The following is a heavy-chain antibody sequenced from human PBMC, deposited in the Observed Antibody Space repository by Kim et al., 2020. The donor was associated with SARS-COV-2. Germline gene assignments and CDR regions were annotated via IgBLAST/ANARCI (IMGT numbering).Heavy chain of an antibody. CDR3: ARGQQLVPQKNSASPYDY. Sequence: SQTLSLTCAISGDSVSSNSAAWNWIRQSPSRGLEWLGRTYYRSKWYNDYAVSVKSRITINPDTSKNQFSLQLNSVTPEDTAVYYCARGQQLVPQKNSASPYDYWGQGTLVTVSS. V-gene: IGHV6-1*01. D-gene: IGHD6-13*01. CDR2: TYYRSKWYN. CDR1: GDSVSSNSAA. J-gene: IGHJ4*02.